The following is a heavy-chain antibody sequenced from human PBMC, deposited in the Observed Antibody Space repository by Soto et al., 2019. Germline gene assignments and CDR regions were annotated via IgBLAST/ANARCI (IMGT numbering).Heavy chain of an antibody. CDR2: SRDKPQGYST. J-gene: IGHJ4*02. V-gene: IGHV3-72*01. Sequence: GGSLRLSCACSVFTLIGHYIDWVRQAPGKGLEWVGRSRDKPQGYSTAYAASVKGRFTTSRDESKNSAYLQMNSLKTEDTAVYHCVRATYFSDSSGYTRCLDYWGQGTLVTVSS. D-gene: IGHD3-22*01. CDR1: VFTLIGHY. CDR3: VRATYFSDSSGYTRCLDY.